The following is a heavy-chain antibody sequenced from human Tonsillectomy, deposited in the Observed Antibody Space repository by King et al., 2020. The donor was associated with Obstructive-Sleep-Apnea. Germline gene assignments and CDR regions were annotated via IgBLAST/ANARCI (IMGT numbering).Heavy chain of an antibody. CDR1: GFTFSTYA. Sequence: VQLVESGGGVVQPGRSLRLSCAASGFTFSTYAMHWVRQVPGKGLEWVAVISYDGSHKYYADSLKGRFTISRDNSKNTLYLQMNSLRPEDTAVYYCARTAVDPYSSSGYYYYYGMDV. CDR3: ARTAVDPYSSSGYYYYYGMDV. CDR2: ISYDGSHK. J-gene: IGHJ6*01. D-gene: IGHD6-13*01. V-gene: IGHV3-30-3*01.